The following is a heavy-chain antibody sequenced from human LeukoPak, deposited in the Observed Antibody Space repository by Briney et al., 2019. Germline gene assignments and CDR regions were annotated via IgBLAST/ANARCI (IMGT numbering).Heavy chain of an antibody. D-gene: IGHD6-13*01. Sequence: PGRSLRLSCAASGFTFSSYGMHWVRQAPGKGLEWVAVISYDGSNKYYADSVKGRFTISRDNSKNTLYLQMNSLRAEDTAVYYCAKGAPYSSSWFLDYWGQGTLVTVSS. CDR2: ISYDGSNK. CDR1: GFTFSSYG. CDR3: AKGAPYSSSWFLDY. V-gene: IGHV3-30*18. J-gene: IGHJ4*02.